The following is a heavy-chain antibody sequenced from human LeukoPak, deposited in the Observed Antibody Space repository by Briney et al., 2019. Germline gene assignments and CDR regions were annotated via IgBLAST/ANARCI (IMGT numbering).Heavy chain of an antibody. J-gene: IGHJ4*02. CDR2: INPNSDGT. CDR3: ARDLTGDH. D-gene: IGHD3-9*01. CDR1: QYTFVGYY. V-gene: IGHV1-2*02. Sequence: ASVKVSCKASQYTFVGYYIHWVRQAPGQGLEWMGWINPNSDGTNYAQKFQGRVTMTRDTSISTAYMELNILRYDDTAVYYCARDLTGDHWGQGTLVTVSS.